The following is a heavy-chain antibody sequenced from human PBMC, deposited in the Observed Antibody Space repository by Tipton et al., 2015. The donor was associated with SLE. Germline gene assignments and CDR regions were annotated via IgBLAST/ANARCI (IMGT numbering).Heavy chain of an antibody. J-gene: IGHJ3*02. D-gene: IGHD6-19*01. V-gene: IGHV3-49*03. CDR3: AREEPLQRWPHGAFDI. Sequence: SLRLSCTTSGFTFGDHSINWFRQAPGKGLEWLGYIRSKGLGGTPEYAASLKGRITISRDDSKRTAYLQMNSLKIEDTGVYYCAREEPLQRWPHGAFDIWGQGTMVTVSS. CDR2: IRSKGLGGTP. CDR1: GFTFGDHS.